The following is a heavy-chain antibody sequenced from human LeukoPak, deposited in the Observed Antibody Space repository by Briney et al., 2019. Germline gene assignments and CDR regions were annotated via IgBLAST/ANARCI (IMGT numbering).Heavy chain of an antibody. CDR2: IWYDGSNK. V-gene: IGHV3-33*01. CDR1: GFTFSDYV. Sequence: GRSLRLSCAASGFTFSDYVMYWVRQAPGKGLEWVAVIWYDGSNKYYADSVKGRFTISRDNSKNTLYLQMNSLRAEDTAVYYCARGVPPDQWGQGTLVTVSS. CDR3: ARGVPPDQ. J-gene: IGHJ1*01. D-gene: IGHD5/OR15-5a*01.